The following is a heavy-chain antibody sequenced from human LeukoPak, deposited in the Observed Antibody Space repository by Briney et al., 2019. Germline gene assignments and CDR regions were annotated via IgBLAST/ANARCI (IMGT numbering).Heavy chain of an antibody. CDR3: ARVPVTIFGVVIIYPRPDY. CDR2: IIPILGIA. D-gene: IGHD3-3*01. CDR1: GGTFSSYA. V-gene: IGHV1-69*04. Sequence: SVKVSCKASGGTFSSYAISWVRQAPGQGLEWMGRIIPILGIANYAQKFQGRVTITADKSTSTAYMELSNLRSEDTAVYYCARVPVTIFGVVIIYPRPDYWGQGTLVTVSS. J-gene: IGHJ4*02.